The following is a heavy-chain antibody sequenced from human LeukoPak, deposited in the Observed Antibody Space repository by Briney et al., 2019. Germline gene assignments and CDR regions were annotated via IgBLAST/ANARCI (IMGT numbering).Heavy chain of an antibody. J-gene: IGHJ3*02. V-gene: IGHV4-59*11. CDR2: ISYIGST. CDR1: DDSFSSHY. D-gene: IGHD4-17*01. Sequence: SEPLSLTCAVSDDSFSSHYWTWIRQPPGKGLEWIGYISYIGSTNYNPSLKSRVTISIDTSKNHFSLKLSSVTAADTAVYYCARDLVTVTKGFDIWGQGTMVSVSS. CDR3: ARDLVTVTKGFDI.